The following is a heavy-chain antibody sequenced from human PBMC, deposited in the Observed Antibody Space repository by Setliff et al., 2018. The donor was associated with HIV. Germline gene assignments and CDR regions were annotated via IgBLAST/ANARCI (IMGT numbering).Heavy chain of an antibody. V-gene: IGHV4-39*07. D-gene: IGHD4-17*01. CDR3: ARAFPMTTVVTQSGYGAFDI. CDR2: ISSSGNT. Sequence: SETLSLTCTVSGGSISSTSYYWGWIRQPPGTGLEWIGSISSSGNTYYNPSLKSRVTISVDTSKNQFSVKLNSVTAADTAVYYCARAFPMTTVVTQSGYGAFDIWGQGTMVTVSS. J-gene: IGHJ3*02. CDR1: GGSISSTSYY.